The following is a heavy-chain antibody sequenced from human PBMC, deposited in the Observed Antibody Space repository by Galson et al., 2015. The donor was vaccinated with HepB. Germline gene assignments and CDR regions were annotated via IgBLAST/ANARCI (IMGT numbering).Heavy chain of an antibody. D-gene: IGHD4-23*01. CDR1: GYTFTGYY. Sequence: SVKVSCKASGYTFTGYYMHWVRQAPGQGLEWMGWINPNSGGTNYAQKFQGRVTMTRDTSISTAYMELSRLRSDDTAVYYCARGDAVVTPYGNYYYYMDVWGKGTTVTVSS. CDR2: INPNSGGT. V-gene: IGHV1-2*02. CDR3: ARGDAVVTPYGNYYYYMDV. J-gene: IGHJ6*03.